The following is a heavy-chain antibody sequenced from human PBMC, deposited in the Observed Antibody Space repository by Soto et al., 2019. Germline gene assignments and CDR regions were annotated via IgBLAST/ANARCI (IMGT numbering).Heavy chain of an antibody. CDR1: GFTFSSYG. CDR2: IWYDGSNK. J-gene: IGHJ6*02. Sequence: VQLLESGGGLVQPGGSLRLSCAASGFTFSSYGMHWVRQAPGKGLEWVAVIWYDGSNKYYADSVKGRFTISRDNSKNTLYLQMNSLRAEDTAVYYCARASLPGRNYYGMDVWGQGTTVTVSS. CDR3: ARASLPGRNYYGMDV. V-gene: IGHV3-33*08.